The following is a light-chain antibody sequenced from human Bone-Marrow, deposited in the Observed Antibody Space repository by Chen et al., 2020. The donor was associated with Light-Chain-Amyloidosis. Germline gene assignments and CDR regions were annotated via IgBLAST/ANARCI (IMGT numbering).Light chain of an antibody. V-gene: IGLV3-25*03. J-gene: IGLJ2*01. CDR3: QSADSSGTYEVI. CDR1: DLPTKY. Sequence: SYELTQPPSWSVSPGQTARITCSGDDLPTKYAYWYQQKPGQAPVRVINRDTERPSGITERFSGSSSGTTATFTISGVQAEDEADYHCQSADSSGTYEVIFGGGTKLTVL. CDR2: RDT.